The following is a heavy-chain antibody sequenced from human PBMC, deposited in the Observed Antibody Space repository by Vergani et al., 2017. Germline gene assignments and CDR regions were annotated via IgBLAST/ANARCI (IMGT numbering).Heavy chain of an antibody. D-gene: IGHD3-22*01. CDR2: ISSSSSYI. J-gene: IGHJ3*02. V-gene: IGHV3-21*04. CDR3: AKHSRVIVVVIIHWAFDI. Sequence: VQLVESGGGLVKPGGSLRLSCAASGFTFSSYSMNWVRQAPGKGLEWVSSISSSSSYIYYADSVKGRFTISRDNSKNTLYLQMNSLRAEDTAVYYCAKHSRVIVVVIIHWAFDIWGQGTMVTVSS. CDR1: GFTFSSYS.